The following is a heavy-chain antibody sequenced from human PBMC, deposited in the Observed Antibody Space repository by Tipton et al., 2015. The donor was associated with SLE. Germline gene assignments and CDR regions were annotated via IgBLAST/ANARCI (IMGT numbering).Heavy chain of an antibody. CDR3: ARDGGGVGIAYFDY. CDR1: GGSIRSYY. CDR2: ISYSGRT. V-gene: IGHV4-59*01. Sequence: GLVKPSETLSLTCTVSGGSIRSYYWSWIRQPPGKGLEWIGYISYSGRTNYNPSLKSRVTISLDTSKNQFSLNVSSVTAADTAMYYCARDGGGVGIAYFDYWGQGSLVTVS. D-gene: IGHD2-21*01. J-gene: IGHJ4*02.